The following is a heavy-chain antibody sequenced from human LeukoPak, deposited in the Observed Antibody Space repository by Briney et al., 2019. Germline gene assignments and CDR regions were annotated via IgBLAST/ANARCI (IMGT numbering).Heavy chain of an antibody. CDR1: GFTFSSYD. CDR2: IGTGDDT. V-gene: IGHV3-13*01. CDR3: ARGRDQYSSSWFRGAFDI. Sequence: GGSLRLSCAASGFTFSSYDMHWVRKAPGKGLEWVPVIGTGDDTYYAGSVKGRFTFSRENAKNSLYLQMNSLRAGDTAVYYCARGRDQYSSSWFRGAFDIWGQGTMVTVSS. J-gene: IGHJ3*02. D-gene: IGHD6-13*01.